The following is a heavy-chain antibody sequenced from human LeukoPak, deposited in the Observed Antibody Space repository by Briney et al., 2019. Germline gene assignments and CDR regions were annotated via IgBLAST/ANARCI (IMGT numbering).Heavy chain of an antibody. J-gene: IGHJ4*02. D-gene: IGHD2-2*01. CDR1: GGSFSGYY. CDR3: ARAGRRVCSSTCCYALDY. CDR2: INDSGST. Sequence: SETLSLTCAVYGGSFSGYYWSWIRQPPGKGLEWIGEINDSGSTNYNPSLKSRVTISVDTSKNQFSLKLSSVTAADTAVYYCARAGRRVCSSTCCYALDYWGQGTLATVSS. V-gene: IGHV4-34*01.